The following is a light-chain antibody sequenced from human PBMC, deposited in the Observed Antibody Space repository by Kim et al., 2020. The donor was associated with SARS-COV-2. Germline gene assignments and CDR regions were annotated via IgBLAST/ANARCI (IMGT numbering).Light chain of an antibody. CDR2: QDS. J-gene: IGLJ2*01. Sequence: VAHGQTARTTCAGDNLGDKYACWYQQKLGPALVVVIHQDSNRPSGIPVRFSGSNSANTATLTISGTQAMDEADYYCQAWDSSTVVFGGGTKLTVL. CDR1: NLGDKY. CDR3: QAWDSSTVV. V-gene: IGLV3-1*01.